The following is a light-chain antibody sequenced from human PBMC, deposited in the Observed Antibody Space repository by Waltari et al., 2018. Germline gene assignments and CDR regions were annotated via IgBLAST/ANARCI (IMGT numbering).Light chain of an antibody. V-gene: IGLV3-21*04. Sequence: YVLTQPPSVSVAPGETASLTCGGRNIETKGVPWYQQKPGQAPVLVIYYDSDRPSGIPERFSGSNSGNTATLTISRVEAGDEADYYCQVWDSSSASVVFGDGSRLTVL. CDR2: YDS. CDR3: QVWDSSSASVV. J-gene: IGLJ2*01. CDR1: NIETKG.